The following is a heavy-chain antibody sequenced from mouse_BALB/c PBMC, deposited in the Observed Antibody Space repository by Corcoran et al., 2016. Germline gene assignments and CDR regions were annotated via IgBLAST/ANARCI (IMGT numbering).Heavy chain of an antibody. D-gene: IGHD1-2*01. CDR3: ARFTTAYYVDY. Sequence: QIQLVQSGPERKKPGETVRISCKASGYTFTTAGMQWVQKMPGKGLKWIGWINTHSGVPKYAEDFKGRFAFSLDTSASTAYLQISNLKNEDTATYFWARFTTAYYVDYWGQGTTLTVSS. J-gene: IGHJ2*01. CDR2: INTHSGVP. CDR1: GYTFTTAG. V-gene: IGHV9-4*02.